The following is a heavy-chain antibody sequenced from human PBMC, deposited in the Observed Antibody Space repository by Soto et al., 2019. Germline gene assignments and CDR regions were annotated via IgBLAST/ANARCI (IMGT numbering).Heavy chain of an antibody. J-gene: IGHJ6*03. Sequence: SETLSLTCTVSGGSISSYYWSWIRQPPGKGLEWIGYIYYSGSTNYNPSLKSRVTISVDTSKNQFSLKLSSVTAADTAVYYCARTLDNYYYYYMDVWGKGTTVTVSS. CDR3: ARTLDNYYYYYMDV. CDR1: GGSISSYY. CDR2: IYYSGST. V-gene: IGHV4-59*01.